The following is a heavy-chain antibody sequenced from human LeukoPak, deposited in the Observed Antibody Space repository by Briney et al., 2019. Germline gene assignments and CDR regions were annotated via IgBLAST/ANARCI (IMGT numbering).Heavy chain of an antibody. CDR2: MKYDGSEK. V-gene: IGHV3-7*01. Sequence: PGXSLRLSCAASGFTFSSYWMSWVRQAPGKGLEWVANMKYDGSEKDYVDSVKGRFTISRDNAKNSLYLQMNSLRAEDTAVYYCARDIAAAGLFFDYWGQGTLVTVSS. D-gene: IGHD6-13*01. CDR1: GFTFSSYW. J-gene: IGHJ4*02. CDR3: ARDIAAAGLFFDY.